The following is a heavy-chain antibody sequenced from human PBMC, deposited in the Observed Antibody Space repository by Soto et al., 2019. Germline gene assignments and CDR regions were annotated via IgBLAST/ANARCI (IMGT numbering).Heavy chain of an antibody. CDR1: GGSISSYY. CDR2: IYYSGST. Sequence: SETLSLTCTVSGGSISSYYWSWIRQPPGKGLEWIGYIYYSGSTNYNPSLKSRVTISVDTSKNQFSLKLSSVTAADTAVYYCARVRWLQLDYWGQGTLVTVSS. CDR3: ARVRWLQLDY. V-gene: IGHV4-59*01. J-gene: IGHJ4*02. D-gene: IGHD5-12*01.